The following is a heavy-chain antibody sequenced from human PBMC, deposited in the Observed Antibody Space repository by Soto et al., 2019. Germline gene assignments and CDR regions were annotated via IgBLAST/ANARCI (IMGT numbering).Heavy chain of an antibody. Sequence: SETLSLTCPVSGFSISSYYWSWIRQPPGKGLEWIGYIYYSGSTNYNPSLKSRVTISVDTSKNQFSLKLSSVTAADTAVYYCARYGKIGTTAYYYYGMDVWGQGTTVTVSS. J-gene: IGHJ6*02. CDR3: ARYGKIGTTAYYYYGMDV. CDR1: GFSISSYY. V-gene: IGHV4-59*01. CDR2: IYYSGST. D-gene: IGHD1-7*01.